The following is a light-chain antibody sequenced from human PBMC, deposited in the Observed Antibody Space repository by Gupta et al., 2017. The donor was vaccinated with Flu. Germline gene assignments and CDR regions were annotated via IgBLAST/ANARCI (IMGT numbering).Light chain of an antibody. CDR2: LGS. Sequence: DLVMTPSPLSLPVTPGEPASISCRSSQSLLHSNGYNYLDWYLQKPGQSPQLLIYLGSNRASGVPDRFSGSGSGTDFTLKISRVEAEDVGVYYCMQALQTPQVTFGQGTKLEIK. V-gene: IGKV2-28*01. CDR1: QSLLHSNGYNY. J-gene: IGKJ2*01. CDR3: MQALQTPQVT.